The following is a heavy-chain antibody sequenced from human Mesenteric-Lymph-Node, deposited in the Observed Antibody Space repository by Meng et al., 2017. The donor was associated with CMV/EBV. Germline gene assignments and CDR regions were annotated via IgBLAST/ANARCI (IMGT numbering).Heavy chain of an antibody. CDR3: ARDMPKGGMDV. Sequence: SVKVSCKASGSTFTTSAVQWVRQARGQRLEWIGCVVVGSGNTNYAQKFQERVTISRDMSTSTAYMELSSLRSEDTAVYYCARDMPKGGMDVWGQGTTVTVSS. V-gene: IGHV1-58*01. J-gene: IGHJ6*02. CDR1: GSTFTTSA. D-gene: IGHD2-2*01. CDR2: VVVGSGNT.